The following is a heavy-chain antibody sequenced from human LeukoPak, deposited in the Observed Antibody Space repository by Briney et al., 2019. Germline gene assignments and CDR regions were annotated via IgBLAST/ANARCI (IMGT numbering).Heavy chain of an antibody. D-gene: IGHD6-19*01. Sequence: GGSLRLSRAASGFTVSSNCMTWVRQAPGKGLEWVSVIYRDGSTYYADTVKGRFTISRDNSKNTLYLQMDSLRAEDTAVYYCAAQALAGKGNYFDPWGQGALVTVSS. CDR3: AAQALAGKGNYFDP. J-gene: IGHJ5*02. CDR1: GFTVSSNC. CDR2: IYRDGST. V-gene: IGHV3-53*01.